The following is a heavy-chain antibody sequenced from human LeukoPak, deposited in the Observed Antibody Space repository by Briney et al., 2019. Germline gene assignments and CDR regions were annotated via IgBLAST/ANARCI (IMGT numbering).Heavy chain of an antibody. CDR1: GFTFSTYE. D-gene: IGHD2-15*01. J-gene: IGHJ4*02. Sequence: GGSLRLSCAASGFTFSTYEMSWVRQTPGKGLEWVAYISSSGRTTYYADSVKGRFTISRDDAKNSLYLQMSSLKVEDTAIYYCAREGGSIFFEYWGQGTLVTLSS. CDR3: AREGGSIFFEY. CDR2: ISSSGRTT. V-gene: IGHV3-48*03.